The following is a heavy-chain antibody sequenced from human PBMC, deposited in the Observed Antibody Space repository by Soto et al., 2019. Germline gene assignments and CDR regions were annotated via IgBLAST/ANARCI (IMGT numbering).Heavy chain of an antibody. CDR3: VREEFEAGRGHFGC. V-gene: IGHV3-30-3*01. CDR2: ISYGGNTE. D-gene: IGHD6-13*01. Sequence: QVQVVESGGGVVQPGGSLRLSFAPSGFTLSTSAMHWVRQAPGKGRGWMAAISYGGNTEYYADSVKGRFTVSRDISESTLYLQMNGLRTEDTAVYYCVREEFEAGRGHFGCWGQGTLVSVSS. J-gene: IGHJ4*02. CDR1: GFTLSTSA.